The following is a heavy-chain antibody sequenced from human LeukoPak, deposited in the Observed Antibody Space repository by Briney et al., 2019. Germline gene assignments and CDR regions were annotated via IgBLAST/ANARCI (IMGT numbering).Heavy chain of an antibody. CDR3: TRDGAESTPNDY. CDR1: RFTLNDYW. D-gene: IGHD2-2*01. J-gene: IGHJ4*02. CDR2: VKGEGTKA. V-gene: IGHV3-74*01. Sequence: GGSLRLSCATSRFTLNDYWIHWVRPAPGKGLYWVSGVKGEGTKAVYADSVKGRVTVSRDNARDALFLQMNSLRAEDSAVYYCTRDGAESTPNDYWGQGTLVTVSS.